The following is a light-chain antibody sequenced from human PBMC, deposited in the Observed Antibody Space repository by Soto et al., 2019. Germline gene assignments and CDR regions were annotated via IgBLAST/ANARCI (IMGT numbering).Light chain of an antibody. V-gene: IGKV3-15*01. Sequence: EIVMTQSPATLSVSPGERATLSCRASQSVSSNLAWYQQKPGQAPRLLIYGASTSATGIPARFSGSGSGTEFTLTISSLQSEDFAVYYCQQYNNWPGGITFGQGTRLEIK. CDR3: QQYNNWPGGIT. J-gene: IGKJ5*01. CDR1: QSVSSN. CDR2: GAS.